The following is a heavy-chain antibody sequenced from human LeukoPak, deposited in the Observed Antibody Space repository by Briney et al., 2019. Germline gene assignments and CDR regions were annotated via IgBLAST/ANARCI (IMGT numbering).Heavy chain of an antibody. CDR3: TRSYGDYTVDAFDI. D-gene: IGHD4-17*01. J-gene: IGHJ3*02. Sequence: GGSLRLSCAASGFTFSGSAMHWVRQASGKGLEWVGRIRSKANSYATAYAASWKVRFTISRDDSKNTAYLQMNSLKTEDTAVYYCTRSYGDYTVDAFDIWGQGTMVTVSS. V-gene: IGHV3-73*01. CDR2: IRSKANSYAT. CDR1: GFTFSGSA.